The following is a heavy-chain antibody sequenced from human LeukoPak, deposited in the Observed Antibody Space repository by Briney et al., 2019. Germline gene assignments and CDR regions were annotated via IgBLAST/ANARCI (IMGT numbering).Heavy chain of an antibody. Sequence: GASVKVSCKTSGCSFILYGISWVRQAPGQGPEWMGWISTSTGDTKYTQKFQGRVTLTTDTSTSTAYMELSSLRSDDTAVYYCARDDNYGIFVNVDYWGQGTLVTVSS. J-gene: IGHJ4*02. CDR1: GCSFILYG. CDR3: ARDDNYGIFVNVDY. D-gene: IGHD4-11*01. CDR2: ISTSTGDT. V-gene: IGHV1-18*01.